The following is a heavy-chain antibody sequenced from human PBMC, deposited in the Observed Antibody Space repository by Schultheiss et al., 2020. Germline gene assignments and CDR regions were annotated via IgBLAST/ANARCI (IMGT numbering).Heavy chain of an antibody. CDR2: INHSGST. CDR3: AKAQGRQLVHVNNHFGY. J-gene: IGHJ4*02. V-gene: IGHV4-34*01. D-gene: IGHD6-6*01. CDR1: GGSFSGYY. Sequence: GSLRLSCAVYGGSFSGYYWSWIRQPPGKGLEWIGEINHSGSTNYNPSLKSRVTISVDTSKNQFSLKLSSVTAADTALYYCAKAQGRQLVHVNNHFGYWGQGTLVTVSS.